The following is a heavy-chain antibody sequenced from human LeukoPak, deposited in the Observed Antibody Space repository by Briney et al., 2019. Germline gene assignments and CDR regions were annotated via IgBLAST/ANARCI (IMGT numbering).Heavy chain of an antibody. J-gene: IGHJ4*02. CDR2: ISGSGGST. D-gene: IGHD3-22*01. Sequence: GGSMRLSCAASGFTFSSYAMSWVRQAPGKGLEWVSAISGSGGSTYYADSVKGRFTISRDNSKNTLYLQMNSLRAEDTAVYYCAKRRDYYDSSGYLDYWGQGTLVTVSS. V-gene: IGHV3-23*01. CDR3: AKRRDYYDSSGYLDY. CDR1: GFTFSSYA.